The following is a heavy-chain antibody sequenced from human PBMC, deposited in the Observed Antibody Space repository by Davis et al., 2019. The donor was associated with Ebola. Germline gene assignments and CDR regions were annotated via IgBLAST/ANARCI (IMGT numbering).Heavy chain of an antibody. CDR3: AKGTDFWSGYYPYYYYGMDV. CDR2: ISGSGGST. V-gene: IGHV3-23*01. J-gene: IGHJ6*02. CDR1: GFTFSSYA. Sequence: PGGSLRLSCAASGFTFSSYAMSWVRQAPGKGLEWVSAISGSGGSTYYADSVKGRFTISRDNSKNTLYLQMNSLRAEDTAVYYCAKGTDFWSGYYPYYYYGMDVWGQGTTVTVSS. D-gene: IGHD3-3*01.